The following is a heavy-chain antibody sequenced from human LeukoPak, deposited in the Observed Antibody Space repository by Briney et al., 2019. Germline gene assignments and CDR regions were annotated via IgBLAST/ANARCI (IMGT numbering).Heavy chain of an antibody. V-gene: IGHV1-18*01. CDR2: ISAYNGNT. J-gene: IGHJ6*03. Sequence: ASVKVSCKASGYTFTSYGISWVRQAPGQGLEWMGWISAYNGNTNYAQKLQGRVTMTTDTSTSTAYMELRSLRSDDTAVYYCARDQIVVVPAAVNYYYYMDVWGKGTTVTVSS. CDR3: ARDQIVVVPAAVNYYYYMDV. D-gene: IGHD2-2*01. CDR1: GYTFTSYG.